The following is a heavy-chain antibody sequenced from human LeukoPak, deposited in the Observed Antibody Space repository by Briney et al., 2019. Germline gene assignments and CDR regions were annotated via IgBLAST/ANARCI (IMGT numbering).Heavy chain of an antibody. J-gene: IGHJ4*02. Sequence: GGSLRLSCAASGFTFSGYGMNWVRQAPGKGLEWVSYISRSRRIIYYADSVKGRFTISRDNAKNSLYLQMNSLRDEDTAVYYCARDRYCSGGSCYSRLDYWGQGTLVTVSS. D-gene: IGHD2-15*01. CDR3: ARDRYCSGGSCYSRLDY. CDR1: GFTFSGYG. V-gene: IGHV3-48*02. CDR2: ISRSRRII.